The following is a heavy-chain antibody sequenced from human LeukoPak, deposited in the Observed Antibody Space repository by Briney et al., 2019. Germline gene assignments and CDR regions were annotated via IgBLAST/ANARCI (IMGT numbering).Heavy chain of an antibody. J-gene: IGHJ6*02. V-gene: IGHV4-59*08. CDR3: ARGIRGYSYYYYYGMDV. Sequence: SETLSLTCTVSGGSISSYYWSWIRQPPGKGLEWIGYIYYSGSTNYNPSLKSRVTISVDTSKNQFSPKLSSVTAADTAVYYCARGIRGYSYYYYYGMDVWGQGTTVTVSS. D-gene: IGHD5-18*01. CDR2: IYYSGST. CDR1: GGSISSYY.